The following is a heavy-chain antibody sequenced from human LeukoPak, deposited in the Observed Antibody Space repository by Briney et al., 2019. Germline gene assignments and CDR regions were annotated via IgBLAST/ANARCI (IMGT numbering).Heavy chain of an antibody. Sequence: PGGSLRLSCAASGFTFSSYEMNWVRQAPGKGLEWVSYISSSGSTIYYADSVKGRFTISRDNAKNSLYLQMNSLRAEDTAVYYCAKDIAPMYYYDSSGYYGDYWGQGTLVTVSS. J-gene: IGHJ4*02. CDR1: GFTFSSYE. CDR3: AKDIAPMYYYDSSGYYGDY. CDR2: ISSSGSTI. D-gene: IGHD3-22*01. V-gene: IGHV3-48*03.